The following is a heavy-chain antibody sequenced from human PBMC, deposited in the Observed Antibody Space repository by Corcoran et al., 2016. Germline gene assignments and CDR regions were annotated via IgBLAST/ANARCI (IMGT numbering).Heavy chain of an antibody. J-gene: IGHJ4*02. D-gene: IGHD3-10*01. V-gene: IGHV3-53*01. CDR2: IYSGGSP. Sequence: EVQLVESGGGLIQPGGSLRLSCAASGFTVSSNYMSWVRQAPGKGLEWVSVIYSGGSPYYPDSVTGRFTLSRDNSKNTLYLQMNSLRVEDTAVYYCARGIDRRGGASCYVDYWGQGTLVTVSS. CDR3: ARGIDRRGGASCYVDY. CDR1: GFTVSSNY.